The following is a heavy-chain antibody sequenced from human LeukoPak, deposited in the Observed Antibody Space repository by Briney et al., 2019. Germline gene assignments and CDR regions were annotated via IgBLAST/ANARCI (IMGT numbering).Heavy chain of an antibody. J-gene: IGHJ6*03. V-gene: IGHV1-69*06. Sequence: SVKVSCKASGGTFSSYAISWVRQAPGQGLEWMGGIIPIFGTANYAQKFQGRVTITADKSTSTAYMELSSLRSEDTAVYYCAGDGAARPYYYGSGSPQGGYYYYMDVWGKGTTVTVSS. D-gene: IGHD3-10*01. CDR2: IIPIFGTA. CDR3: AGDGAARPYYYGSGSPQGGYYYYMDV. CDR1: GGTFSSYA.